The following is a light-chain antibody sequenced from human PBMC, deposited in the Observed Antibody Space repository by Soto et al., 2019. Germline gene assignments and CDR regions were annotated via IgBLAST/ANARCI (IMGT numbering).Light chain of an antibody. CDR1: SSNIGAHYD. J-gene: IGLJ3*02. CDR2: RNS. CDR3: QSYDSSLSGWV. V-gene: IGLV1-40*01. Sequence: QSVLTQPPSVSGAPGQRVTISCTGSSSNIGAHYDVHWYQQLPGTAPKLLIYRNSNRPSGVPDRLSGSKSGTSASLAITGLQAEAEADYYCQSYDSSLSGWVFGGGTKLTVL.